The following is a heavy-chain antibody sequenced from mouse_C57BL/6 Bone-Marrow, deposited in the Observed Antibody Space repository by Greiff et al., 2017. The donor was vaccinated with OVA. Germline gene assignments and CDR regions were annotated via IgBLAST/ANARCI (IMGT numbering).Heavy chain of an antibody. Sequence: VKLLESGAELARPGASVKLSCKASGYTFTSYGISWVKQRTVQGLEWIGEIYPRSGNTYYNEKFKGKATLTADKSSSTAYMELRSLTSEDSAVYFCATSWAWFAYWGQGTLVTVSA. CDR2: IYPRSGNT. J-gene: IGHJ3*01. CDR1: GYTFTSYG. CDR3: ATSWAWFAY. D-gene: IGHD4-1*01. V-gene: IGHV1-81*01.